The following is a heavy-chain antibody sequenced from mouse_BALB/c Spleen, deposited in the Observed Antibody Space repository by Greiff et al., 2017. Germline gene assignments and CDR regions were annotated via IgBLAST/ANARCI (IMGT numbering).Heavy chain of an antibody. CDR2: INPYNGAT. V-gene: IGHV1-31*01. J-gene: IGHJ4*01. CDR3: ARGDDGNYVGAMDY. Sequence: VQLQQSGPELVKPGASVKISCKASGYSFTGYYMHWVKQSHVKSLEWIGRINPYNGATSYNQNFKDKASLTVDKSSSTAYMELHSLTSEDSAVYYCARGDDGNYVGAMDYWGQGTSVTVSS. D-gene: IGHD2-1*01. CDR1: GYSFTGYY.